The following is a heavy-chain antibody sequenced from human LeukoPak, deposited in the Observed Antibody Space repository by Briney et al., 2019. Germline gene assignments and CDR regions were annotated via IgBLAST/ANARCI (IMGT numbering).Heavy chain of an antibody. CDR2: IHYRGST. D-gene: IGHD2-21*02. Sequence: SETLSLTCSVSGGSISSSAYFWGWIRQTPGKGLEGIGSIHYRGSTYYSSSLKGRVTMSVDTSQNQFSLTLNSVTAADTAIYFCARLNIVVVTAIDYWGQGSPVIVSS. CDR3: ARLNIVVVTAIDY. J-gene: IGHJ4*02. V-gene: IGHV4-39*01. CDR1: GGSISSSAYF.